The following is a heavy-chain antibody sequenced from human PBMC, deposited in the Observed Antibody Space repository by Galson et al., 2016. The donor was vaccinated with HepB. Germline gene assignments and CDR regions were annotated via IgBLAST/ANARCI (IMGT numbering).Heavy chain of an antibody. D-gene: IGHD5-12*01. J-gene: IGHJ4*02. V-gene: IGHV3-21*01. CDR1: GFTFNYYG. CDR3: VRGAGGYAPHFDY. Sequence: SLRLSCAASGFTFNYYGMIWVRQAPGKGLEWVSFISSHNSNIYYADSVNGRFPISRDNAYNSLYLQMTSLRVEDTAVYYCVRGAGGYAPHFDYWGQGTLVTVSS. CDR2: ISSHNSNI.